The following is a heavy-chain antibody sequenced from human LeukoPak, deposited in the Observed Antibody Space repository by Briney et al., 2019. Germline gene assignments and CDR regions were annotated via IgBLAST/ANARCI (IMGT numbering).Heavy chain of an antibody. D-gene: IGHD3-22*01. CDR2: ISGDGGST. J-gene: IGHJ4*02. CDR3: AKDLISVDYYDSSGYSDY. Sequence: GGSLRLSCAASGFTFDDYATHWVRQAPGKGLEWVSLISGDGGSTYYADSVKGRFTISRDNSKNSLYLQMNSLRTEDTALYYCAKDLISVDYYDSSGYSDYWGQGTLVAVSS. CDR1: GFTFDDYA. V-gene: IGHV3-43*02.